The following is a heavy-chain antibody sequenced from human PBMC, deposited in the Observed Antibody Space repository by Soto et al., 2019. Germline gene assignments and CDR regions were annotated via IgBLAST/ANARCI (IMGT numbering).Heavy chain of an antibody. CDR2: ISYDGSNK. Sequence: SLRLSCAASGFTFSSYGMHWVRQAPGKGLEWVAVISYDGSNKYYADSVKGRFTISRDNSKNTLYLQMNSLRAEDTAVYYCAKGGGPNWYFDLWGRGTLVTVSS. CDR1: GFTFSSYG. J-gene: IGHJ2*01. D-gene: IGHD3-16*01. CDR3: AKGGGPNWYFDL. V-gene: IGHV3-30*18.